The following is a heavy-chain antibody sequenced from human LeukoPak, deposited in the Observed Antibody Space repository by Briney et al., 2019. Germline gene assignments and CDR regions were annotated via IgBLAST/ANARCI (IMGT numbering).Heavy chain of an antibody. V-gene: IGHV3-21*01. CDR1: GFTFSSYS. J-gene: IGHJ4*02. Sequence: GGSLRLSCAASGFTFSSYSMNWVRQAPGKGLEWFSSISSSSSYIYYVDSVKGRFTISRDNAKNSLYLQMNSLRAEDTAVYYCARDLRLFDYWGQGTLVIVS. CDR2: ISSSSSYI. CDR3: ARDLRLFDY.